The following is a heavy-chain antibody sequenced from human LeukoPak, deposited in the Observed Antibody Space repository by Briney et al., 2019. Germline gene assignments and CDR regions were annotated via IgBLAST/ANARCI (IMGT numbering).Heavy chain of an antibody. J-gene: IGHJ3*02. CDR2: IYTSGST. D-gene: IGHD2-15*01. V-gene: IGHV4-4*07. CDR1: GGSISSYY. CDR3: ARDSPRYCSGGSCYSYMSAFDI. Sequence: PSETLSLTCTVSGGSISSYYWSSIRQPAGEGLEWIGRIYTSGSTHYNPSLKSRVTMSVDTSKNQFSLTLSSVTAADTAVYYCARDSPRYCSGGSCYSYMSAFDIWGQGTMVTVSS.